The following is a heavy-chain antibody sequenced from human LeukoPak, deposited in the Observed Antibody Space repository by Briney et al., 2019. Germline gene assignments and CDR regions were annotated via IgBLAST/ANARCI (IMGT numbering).Heavy chain of an antibody. Sequence: SETLSFTCAVSGVSISSGGYSWRWLRQPPGKGLEWIAYIYYSGSTYYNPSLKSRVTISLDTSKNQLSLKLSPVTAADTAVYYCARESNYHGSGTGWFDPWGQGTLVTVSS. V-gene: IGHV4-30-4*07. D-gene: IGHD3-10*01. CDR2: IYYSGST. CDR3: ARESNYHGSGTGWFDP. J-gene: IGHJ5*02. CDR1: GVSISSGGYS.